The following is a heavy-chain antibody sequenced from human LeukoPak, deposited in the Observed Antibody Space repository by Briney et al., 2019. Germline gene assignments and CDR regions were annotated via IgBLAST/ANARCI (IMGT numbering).Heavy chain of an antibody. J-gene: IGHJ6*03. CDR1: GGSISSYY. CDR3: ARAAWFGEFAGPYYMDV. CDR2: IYYSGST. D-gene: IGHD3-10*01. V-gene: IGHV4-59*01. Sequence: SETLSLTCTVSGGSISSYYWSWIRQPPGKGLEWIGYIYYSGSTNYNPSLKSQVTISVDTSKNQFSLKLSSVTAADTAVYYCARAAWFGEFAGPYYMDVWGKGTTVTVSS.